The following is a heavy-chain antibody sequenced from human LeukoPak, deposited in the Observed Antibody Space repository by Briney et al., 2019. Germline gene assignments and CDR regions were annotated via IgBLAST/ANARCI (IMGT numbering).Heavy chain of an antibody. V-gene: IGHV3-53*01. D-gene: IGHD1-1*01. CDR3: ARDTGGWAFDV. Sequence: GGSLRLSCAASGFTVSNSYMTWVRQAPGKGLEWVSVIYSGGTTYYADSVKGRFTISRDNSKNMPYLQMNSLRAEDTAVYYCARDTGGWAFDVWGQGTMVTVSS. J-gene: IGHJ3*01. CDR2: IYSGGTT. CDR1: GFTVSNSY.